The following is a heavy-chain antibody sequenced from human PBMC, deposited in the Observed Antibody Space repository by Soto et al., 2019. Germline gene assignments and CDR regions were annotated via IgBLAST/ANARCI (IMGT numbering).Heavy chain of an antibody. Sequence: QVQLQESGPGLVKPSETLSLTCTVSGASIRSTYWSWIRQSPGKGLDWIGYIYYSGTTNYNPSLKTRVTISEDSSKNQMSLNLTSVPAADTAVYYCSRTRFSLPLGTFLHYFDSWAQGTLVTVSS. D-gene: IGHD7-27*01. CDR3: SRTRFSLPLGTFLHYFDS. CDR1: GASIRSTY. J-gene: IGHJ4*02. V-gene: IGHV4-59*01. CDR2: IYYSGTT.